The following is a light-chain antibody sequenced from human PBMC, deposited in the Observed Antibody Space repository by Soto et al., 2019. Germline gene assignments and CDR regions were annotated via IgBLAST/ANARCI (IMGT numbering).Light chain of an antibody. CDR1: QIISSW. J-gene: IGKJ5*01. Sequence: DIQMTQSPSTLYASVGDRVTITCRASQIISSWLAWYQQKPGKAPKLLIYKASSLESGVPSRFSGSGSGTEFTLTISSLQPDDFATYYCQHYNSYPITFGQGTRLEIK. CDR2: KAS. V-gene: IGKV1-5*03. CDR3: QHYNSYPIT.